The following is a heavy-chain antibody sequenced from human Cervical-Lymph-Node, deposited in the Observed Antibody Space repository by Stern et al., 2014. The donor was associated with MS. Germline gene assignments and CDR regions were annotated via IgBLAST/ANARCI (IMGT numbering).Heavy chain of an antibody. CDR3: ARHVQGFDY. CDR2: IYPNDSDT. Sequence: VQLVQSGAEVKKPGESLKISCKLSGYSFTIYYIAWVRQMPGKGLDCMVVIYPNDSDTTYSPSFQGQVTISADKSITTAYLQWSSLRASDTAMYYCARHVQGFDYWGQGTLVTVSS. CDR1: GYSFTIYY. V-gene: IGHV5-51*01. J-gene: IGHJ4*02.